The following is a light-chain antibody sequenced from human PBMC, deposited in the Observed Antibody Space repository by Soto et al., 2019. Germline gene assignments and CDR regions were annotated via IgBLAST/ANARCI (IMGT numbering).Light chain of an antibody. CDR3: QQNYDTPIA. V-gene: IGKV1-39*01. J-gene: IGKJ5*01. Sequence: DFEMRQSPSSLSAVLGDRVTMTCRASQSIGTFLIWYQQKSGRAPKLLIYAASSLQIGVPSRFSGSRSGTNFTLTISSRQRQDFATYFWQQNYDTPIAFGQGTRLEI. CDR2: AAS. CDR1: QSIGTF.